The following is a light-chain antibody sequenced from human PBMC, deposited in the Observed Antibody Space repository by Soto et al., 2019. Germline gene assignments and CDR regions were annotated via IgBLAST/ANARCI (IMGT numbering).Light chain of an antibody. J-gene: IGKJ1*01. CDR2: LGS. CDR3: MQAIQTPWT. CDR1: QSLLHSNGYNY. V-gene: IGKV2-28*01. Sequence: DIVMTQSPLSLPVTPGEPASISCRSSQSLLHSNGYNYLNWYLQQPGQSPQLLIYLGSNRASGVPDRFSGSGSGTDFTLNISRVEAEDVGVYYCMQAIQTPWTFGQGTKVEIK.